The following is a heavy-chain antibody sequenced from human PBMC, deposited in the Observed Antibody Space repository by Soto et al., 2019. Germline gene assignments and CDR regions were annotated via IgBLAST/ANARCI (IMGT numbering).Heavy chain of an antibody. Sequence: PGGSLRLSCEGSGFSVRTDWMSWVRQAPGKGLEWVANIQPDESEKNYVDSVKGRFTISRDNAKNALYLQMDSLRAEDTAVYDCAARGGSYGYFDYWDQGTLVTVSS. CDR2: IQPDESEK. J-gene: IGHJ4*02. D-gene: IGHD1-26*01. V-gene: IGHV3-7*05. CDR3: AARGGSYGYFDY. CDR1: GFSVRTDW.